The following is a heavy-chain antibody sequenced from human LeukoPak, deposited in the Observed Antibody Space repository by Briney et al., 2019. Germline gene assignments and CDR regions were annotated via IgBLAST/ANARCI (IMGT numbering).Heavy chain of an antibody. V-gene: IGHV4-38-2*01. D-gene: IGHD4-17*01. Sequence: PSETLSLTCAVSDSSISSGYFWGWIRQPPGKGLEWIGTLYHSGSTYYNPSLKSRVAISLDTSKTQFSLKLSPVTAADTALYYCATLLSDYGAHYFDSWGQGVLVTVSS. CDR2: LYHSGST. CDR1: DSSISSGYF. CDR3: ATLLSDYGAHYFDS. J-gene: IGHJ4*02.